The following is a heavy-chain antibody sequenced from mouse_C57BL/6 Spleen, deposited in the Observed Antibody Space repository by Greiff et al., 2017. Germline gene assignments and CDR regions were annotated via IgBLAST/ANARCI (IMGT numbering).Heavy chain of an antibody. CDR1: GYTFTSNW. CDR3: ARGDYGSRIDY. D-gene: IGHD1-1*01. V-gene: IGHV1-55*01. J-gene: IGHJ2*01. Sequence: VQLQQPGAELVKPGASVKMSCKASGYTFTSNWITWVKQRPGQGLEWIGDIYPGSGSTNYNEKFRSKVTLTVDTSSSTAYLQLSSLTSEDSAVYYCARGDYGSRIDYWGQGTTLTVSS. CDR2: IYPGSGST.